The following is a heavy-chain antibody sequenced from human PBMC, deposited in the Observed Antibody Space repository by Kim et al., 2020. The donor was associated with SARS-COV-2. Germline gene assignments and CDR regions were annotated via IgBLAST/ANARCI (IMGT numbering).Heavy chain of an antibody. CDR3: ARGDIVVVPAAQRLHLPSMDV. V-gene: IGHV4-34*01. D-gene: IGHD2-2*01. Sequence: SETLSLTCAVYGGSFSGYYWSWIRQPPGKGLEWIGEINHSGSTNYNPSLKSRVTISVDTSKNQFSLKLSSVTAADTAVYYCARGDIVVVPAAQRLHLPSMDVWGKGTTVTVSS. CDR2: INHSGST. J-gene: IGHJ6*03. CDR1: GGSFSGYY.